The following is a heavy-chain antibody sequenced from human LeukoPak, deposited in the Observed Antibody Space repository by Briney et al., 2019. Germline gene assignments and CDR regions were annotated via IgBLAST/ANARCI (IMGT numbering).Heavy chain of an antibody. J-gene: IGHJ3*02. Sequence: PGGSLRLSCGASGFTFSSFGMHWVRQAPGKGLEWVSFISSSLDSNIYYADSVKGRFTISRDNAKNSLYLQMNSLRAEDMALYYCAKASSRSFSSGYYGNAFDIWGQGTMVTVSS. CDR3: AKASSRSFSSGYYGNAFDI. CDR1: GFTFSSFG. V-gene: IGHV3-48*01. CDR2: ISSSLDSNI. D-gene: IGHD6-19*01.